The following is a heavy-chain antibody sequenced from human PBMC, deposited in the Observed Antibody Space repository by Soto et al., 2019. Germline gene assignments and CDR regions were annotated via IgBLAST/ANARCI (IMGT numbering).Heavy chain of an antibody. J-gene: IGHJ4*02. CDR3: ARIRTYYYDSSGYYDY. D-gene: IGHD3-22*01. Sequence: SETLSLTCTVSGGSISSGGYYWSWIRQHPGKGLEWIGYIYYSGSTYYNPSLKSRVTISVDTSKNQFSLKLSSVTAADTAVYYCARIRTYYYDSSGYYDYWGQGTMVTVSS. CDR2: IYYSGST. V-gene: IGHV4-31*03. CDR1: GGSISSGGYY.